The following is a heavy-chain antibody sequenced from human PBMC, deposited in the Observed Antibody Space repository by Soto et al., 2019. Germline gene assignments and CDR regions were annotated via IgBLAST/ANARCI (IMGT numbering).Heavy chain of an antibody. V-gene: IGHV1-24*01. CDR1: GYSLTELS. J-gene: IGHJ5*02. D-gene: IGHD1-1*01. CDR3: ATGQLGNYFDP. CDR2: FVPEHGQT. Sequence: QVQLVQSGAEVKKPGASVKVSCKVSGYSLTELSLHWVRQAPGKGLEWMGGFVPEHGQTIYAQQFQGRVSMPDDTSTNTAYMELSRLRSEDTAVYYCATGQLGNYFDPWGQGTLVTVSS.